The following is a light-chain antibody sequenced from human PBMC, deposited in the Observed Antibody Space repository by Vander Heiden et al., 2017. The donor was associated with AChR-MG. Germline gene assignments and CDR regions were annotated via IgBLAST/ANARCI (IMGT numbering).Light chain of an antibody. V-gene: IGLV1-36*01. CDR3: AAGDDSLKGNV. CDR1: SSNIGNNA. CDR2: YDD. Sequence: QSVLTQPPSVSEAPRQRVTISCSGSSSNIGNNAVNWYQQLPGKAPKLLIYYDDLLPSGVSDRFSGSKSGTSASLAISGLQSEDEADYYCAAGDDSLKGNVFGTGTKVTVL. J-gene: IGLJ1*01.